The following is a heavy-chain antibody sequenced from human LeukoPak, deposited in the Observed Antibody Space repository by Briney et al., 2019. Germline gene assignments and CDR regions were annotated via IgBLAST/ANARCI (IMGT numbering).Heavy chain of an antibody. CDR1: GGSISSSSYY. J-gene: IGHJ4*02. D-gene: IGHD6-13*01. CDR3: ASAQQLITYTLFDY. V-gene: IGHV4-39*07. Sequence: SETLSLTCTVSGGSISSSSYYWGWIRQPPGKGLEWIGSIYYSGSTYYNPSLKSRVTISVDTSKNQFSLKLSSVTAADTAVYYCASAQQLITYTLFDYWGQGTLVTVSS. CDR2: IYYSGST.